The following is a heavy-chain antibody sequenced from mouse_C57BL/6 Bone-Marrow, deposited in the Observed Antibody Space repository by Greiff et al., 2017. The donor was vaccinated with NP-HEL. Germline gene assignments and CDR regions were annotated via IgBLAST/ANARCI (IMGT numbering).Heavy chain of an antibody. CDR3: ARRNWDGFDY. V-gene: IGHV1-54*01. D-gene: IGHD4-1*01. CDR2: INPGSGGT. Sequence: QVQLQQSGAELVRPGTSVKVSCKASGYAFTNYLIEWVKQRPGQGLEWIGVINPGSGGTNYNEKFKGKATLTADKSSSTAYMQLSSLTSEDSAVYFCARRNWDGFDYWGQGTTLTVSS. J-gene: IGHJ2*01. CDR1: GYAFTNYL.